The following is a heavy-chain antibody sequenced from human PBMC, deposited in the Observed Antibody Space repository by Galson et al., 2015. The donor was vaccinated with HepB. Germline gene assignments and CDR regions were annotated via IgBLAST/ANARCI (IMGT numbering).Heavy chain of an antibody. Sequence: VKVSCKASGGTFSSYAISWVRQAPGQGLEWMGGIIPIFGTANYAQKFQGRVTITADKSTSTAYMELSSLRSEDTAVYYCARVHHDYSNPYGMDVWGQGTTVTVSS. CDR2: IIPIFGTA. J-gene: IGHJ6*02. CDR3: ARVHHDYSNPYGMDV. CDR1: GGTFSSYA. V-gene: IGHV1-69*06. D-gene: IGHD4-11*01.